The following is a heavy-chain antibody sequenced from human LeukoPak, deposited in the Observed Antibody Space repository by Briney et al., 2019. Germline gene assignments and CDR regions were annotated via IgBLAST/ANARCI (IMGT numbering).Heavy chain of an antibody. CDR3: ARDPSPHCSGGSCYSGT. Sequence: SETLSLTCTVSGGSISSGDHYGGWIRQPPGKGLEWFGYIYYSGSTYYNPSLKSRVTISVDTSKNQFSLKLSSVTAADTAVYYCARDPSPHCSGGSCYSGTWGQGTLVTVSS. CDR2: IYYSGST. CDR1: GGSISSGDHY. J-gene: IGHJ5*02. D-gene: IGHD2-15*01. V-gene: IGHV4-30-4*01.